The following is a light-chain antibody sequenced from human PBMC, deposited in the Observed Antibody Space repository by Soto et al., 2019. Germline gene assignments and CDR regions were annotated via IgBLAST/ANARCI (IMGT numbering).Light chain of an antibody. J-gene: IGKJ1*01. CDR3: HQYGSSAWT. CDR2: GAS. CDR1: QSVSSSY. Sequence: ELVLTQSPGTLSLSPGKRATLSCRASQSVSSSYLAWYQQKPGQAPRLLIYGASSRATGIPDRFSGSGSGTDFTLTISRLEPEDFAVYYCHQYGSSAWTFGQGTKVEIK. V-gene: IGKV3-20*01.